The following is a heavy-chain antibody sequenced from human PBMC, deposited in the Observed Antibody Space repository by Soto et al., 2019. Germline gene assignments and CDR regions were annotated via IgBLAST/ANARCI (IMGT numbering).Heavy chain of an antibody. CDR2: ISGRGDGT. CDR1: GFILSDYA. Sequence: PGGSLRLSCAAPGFILSDYAMSWVRQGPGKWLEWVSIISGRGDGTRYADSVRGRFTISRDDSKNIPYLQINSLRAEDTAIYYCARDPWPGHYGDSYFDYWGPGTLVTVS. V-gene: IGHV3-23*01. J-gene: IGHJ4*02. CDR3: ARDPWPGHYGDSYFDY. D-gene: IGHD4-17*01.